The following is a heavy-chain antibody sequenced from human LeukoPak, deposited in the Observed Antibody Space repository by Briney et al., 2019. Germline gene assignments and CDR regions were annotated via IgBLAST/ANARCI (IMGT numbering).Heavy chain of an antibody. CDR1: GFTFSNSG. CDR2: ISTSGSET. D-gene: IGHD3-10*01. CDR3: AKGSGNGYGSGPFDY. V-gene: IGHV3-23*01. J-gene: IGHJ4*02. Sequence: GGSLRLSCAASGFTFSNSGVSWVRQAPGKGLEWVSAISTSGSETHYADSVKGRFTIARDNSKNTMSLQMSSLRAEDTALYYCAKGSGNGYGSGPFDYWGQGTLVTVSS.